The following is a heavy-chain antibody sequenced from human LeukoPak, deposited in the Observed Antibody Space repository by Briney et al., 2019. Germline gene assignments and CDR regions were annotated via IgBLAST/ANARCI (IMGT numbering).Heavy chain of an antibody. D-gene: IGHD3-3*01. CDR2: ISGSGGTT. V-gene: IGHV3-23*01. CDR3: AKDRKDDHDAFDI. Sequence: GGSLRLSCAASGFTSSSYAMSWVRQAPGKGLDWVSVISGSGGTTSYAESVKGRFTISRDNSKNTLYLQMNSLRAEDTAVYYCAKDRKDDHDAFDIWGQGTMVTVSS. CDR1: GFTSSSYA. J-gene: IGHJ3*02.